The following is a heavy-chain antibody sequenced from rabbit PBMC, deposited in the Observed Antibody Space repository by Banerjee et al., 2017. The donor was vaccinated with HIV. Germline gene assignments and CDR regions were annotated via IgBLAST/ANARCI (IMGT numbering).Heavy chain of an antibody. CDR1: GFSFSNNYW. V-gene: IGHV1S45*01. Sequence: QLEESGGDLVKPGASLTLTCTASGFSFSNNYWICWVRQAPGKGLEWIACIYGGSGVGSYYASWAKGRFTISKTSSTTVTLQMTSLTGADTATFFCARGGYSYAYNLWGPGTLVTVS. CDR3: ARGGYSYAYNL. CDR2: IYGGSGVGS. J-gene: IGHJ4*01. D-gene: IGHD6-1*01.